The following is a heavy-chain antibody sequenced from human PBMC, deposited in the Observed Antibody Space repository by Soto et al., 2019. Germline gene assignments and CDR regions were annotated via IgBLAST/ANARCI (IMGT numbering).Heavy chain of an antibody. CDR3: AAGEASSRNLAPYYLDF. V-gene: IGHV4-59*01. Sequence: SETLSLTCTVSGGSMRNYFWTWIRQPPGKGLECIGYIHYSGTTSFFPSYNPSLRSRVTISEDTSKNQFSLKLLSVTTADTAVYFCAAGEASSRNLAPYYLDFWGQGTLVTFSS. D-gene: IGHD6-13*01. CDR1: GGSMRNYF. J-gene: IGHJ4*02. CDR2: IHYSGTT.